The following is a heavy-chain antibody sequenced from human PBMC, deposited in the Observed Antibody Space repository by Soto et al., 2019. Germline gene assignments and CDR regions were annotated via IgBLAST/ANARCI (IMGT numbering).Heavy chain of an antibody. Sequence: SETLSLTCTVSGGSISSYYWSWIRQPPGKGLEWIGYIYYSGSTNYNPSLKSRVTISVDTSKNQFSLKLSSVTAADTAVYYCARGRYDSSGYYSKIQLSWYFDLWGRGTLVTVSS. CDR1: GGSISSYY. J-gene: IGHJ2*01. CDR2: IYYSGST. CDR3: ARGRYDSSGYYSKIQLSWYFDL. V-gene: IGHV4-59*01. D-gene: IGHD3-22*01.